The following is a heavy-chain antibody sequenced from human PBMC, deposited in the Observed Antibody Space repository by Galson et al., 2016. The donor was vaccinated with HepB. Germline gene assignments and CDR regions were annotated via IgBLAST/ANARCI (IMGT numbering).Heavy chain of an antibody. CDR2: ISPKSGDT. D-gene: IGHD5-18*01. Sequence: SVKVSCKASGYSFTSYYMHWIRQAPGQGLEWMGWISPKSGDTKYVQKFQGRVTMTTDTSISTAYMEVRRLRSDDTAVYYCARGHRYSYVGSWGQGTLVTVSS. J-gene: IGHJ4*02. CDR1: GYSFTSYY. CDR3: ARGHRYSYVGS. V-gene: IGHV1-2*02.